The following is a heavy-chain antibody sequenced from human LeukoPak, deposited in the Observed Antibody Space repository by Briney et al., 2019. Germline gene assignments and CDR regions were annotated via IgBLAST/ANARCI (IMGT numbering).Heavy chain of an antibody. CDR3: AGENIIEVGGKNYFDY. CDR2: IYASGST. J-gene: IGHJ4*02. CDR1: GDSISRGSHF. D-gene: IGHD3-22*01. V-gene: IGHV4-61*02. Sequence: PSETLSPTCTVSGDSISRGSHFWSWIRRPAGKGLEWIGRIYASGSTIYNPSLKSRVTISVDTSKNQFFLKLNSVTAADTAVYYCAGENIIEVGGKNYFDYWGQGTLVTVSS.